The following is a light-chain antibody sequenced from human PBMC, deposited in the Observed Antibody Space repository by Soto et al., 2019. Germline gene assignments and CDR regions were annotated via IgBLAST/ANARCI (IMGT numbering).Light chain of an antibody. CDR1: QGISTY. Sequence: DIQMTQSPSSLSASVGDRVTITCRASQGISTYLNWYQQKPGKAPTLLIYAASSLQSGGPSRCSGSGSGTDFTLTISSLQPEDFATYYCRQSYSTPPITFGQGTRLEIK. V-gene: IGKV1-39*01. J-gene: IGKJ5*01. CDR2: AAS. CDR3: RQSYSTPPIT.